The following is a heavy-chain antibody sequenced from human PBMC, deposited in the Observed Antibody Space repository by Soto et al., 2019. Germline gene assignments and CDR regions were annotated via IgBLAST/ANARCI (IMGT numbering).Heavy chain of an antibody. CDR2: VYPSDSRT. J-gene: IGHJ5*02. CDR1: GYSLSGYW. CDR3: ARGNVANWFGP. V-gene: IGHV5-51*01. Sequence: GESLKISFEGSGYSLSGYWIVWVRQMPGKGLEWMGIVYPSDSRTKYSPSFEGQVTFSADTSTNTAYLQWTRLKASDTAMYYCARGNVANWFGPWGQGTLVTVSS.